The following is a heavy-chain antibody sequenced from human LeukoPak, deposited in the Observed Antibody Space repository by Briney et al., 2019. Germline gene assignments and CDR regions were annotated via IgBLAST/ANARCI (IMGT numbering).Heavy chain of an antibody. CDR3: ARDRSDWFDL. J-gene: IGHJ5*02. Sequence: ASVKVSCKASGGTFSSYAISWVRQAPGQGLEWMGGIIPIFGTANYAQKFQGRVTITTDESTSTAYMELSSLRSEDTAVYYCARDRSDWFDLWGQGTLVTVSS. CDR2: IIPIFGTA. CDR1: GGTFSSYA. V-gene: IGHV1-69*05.